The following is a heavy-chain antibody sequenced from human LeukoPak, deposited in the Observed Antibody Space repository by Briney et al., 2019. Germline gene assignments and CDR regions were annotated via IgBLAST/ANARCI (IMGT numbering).Heavy chain of an antibody. D-gene: IGHD1-26*01. V-gene: IGHV3-7*01. J-gene: IGHJ6*03. CDR2: IKQDGSEK. CDR1: GFTFSSYW. CDR3: AKGRGWEASYYYYYMDV. Sequence: GGSLRLSCAASGFTFSSYWMSWVRQAPGKGLEWVANIKQDGSEKYYVDSVKGRFTISRDNSKNTLYLQMNSLRAEDTAVYYCAKGRGWEASYYYYYMDVWGKGTTVTISS.